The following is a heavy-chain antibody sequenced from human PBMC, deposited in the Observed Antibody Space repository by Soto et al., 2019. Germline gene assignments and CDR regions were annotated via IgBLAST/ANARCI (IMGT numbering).Heavy chain of an antibody. Sequence: QVQLVESGGGVVQPGRSLRLSCAASGFTFSSYAMHWVRQAPGKGLEWVAVISYDGSNKYYADSVKGRFTISRDNSKNTLYLQMNSLRAEDTAVYYCGSGPQSTVTTLNFDYWGQGTLVTVSS. CDR2: ISYDGSNK. CDR3: GSGPQSTVTTLNFDY. CDR1: GFTFSSYA. D-gene: IGHD4-17*01. V-gene: IGHV3-30-3*01. J-gene: IGHJ4*02.